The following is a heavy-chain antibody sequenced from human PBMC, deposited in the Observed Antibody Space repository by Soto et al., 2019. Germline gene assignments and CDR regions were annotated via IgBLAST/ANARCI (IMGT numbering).Heavy chain of an antibody. Sequence: GGSLRLSCAASGFTFSNAWMSWVRQAPGKGLEWVGRIKSKTDGGTTDYAAPVKGRFTISRDDSKNTLYLQMNSLKTEDTAVYYCTTDFYAVPDIVVVPAAITAFDIWGQGTMVTVSS. D-gene: IGHD2-2*02. J-gene: IGHJ3*02. V-gene: IGHV3-15*01. CDR1: GFTFSNAW. CDR2: IKSKTDGGTT. CDR3: TTDFYAVPDIVVVPAAITAFDI.